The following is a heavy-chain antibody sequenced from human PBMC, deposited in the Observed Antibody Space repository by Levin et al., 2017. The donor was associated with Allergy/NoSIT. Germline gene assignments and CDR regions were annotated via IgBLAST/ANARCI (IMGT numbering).Heavy chain of an antibody. CDR2: ISGSGGST. CDR3: AKFSPGKRSPIVMVVAAPVDY. D-gene: IGHD2-15*01. J-gene: IGHJ4*02. V-gene: IGHV3-23*01. Sequence: GGSLRLSCAASGFTFSSYAMSWVRQAPGKGLEWVSAISGSGGSTYYADSVKGRFTISRDNSKNTLYLQMNSLRAEDTAVYYCAKFSPGKRSPIVMVVAAPVDYWGQGTLVTVSS. CDR1: GFTFSSYA.